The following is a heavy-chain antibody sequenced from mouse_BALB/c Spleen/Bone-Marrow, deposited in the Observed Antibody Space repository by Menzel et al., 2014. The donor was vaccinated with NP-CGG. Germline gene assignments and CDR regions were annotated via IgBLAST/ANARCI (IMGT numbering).Heavy chain of an antibody. V-gene: IGHV2-4*02. Sequence: QVQLQQSGPGLVQPSQSLFITCTVSGFSVINYGVHWVRQPPGKGLEWLGVIWSGGSTDYNAAFISRLSISKDNSKSQVFFKMNSLQADDTAIYYCARNDYGNPHYAMDYWGQGTSVTVSS. J-gene: IGHJ4*01. CDR1: GFSVINYG. CDR2: IWSGGST. D-gene: IGHD2-1*01. CDR3: ARNDYGNPHYAMDY.